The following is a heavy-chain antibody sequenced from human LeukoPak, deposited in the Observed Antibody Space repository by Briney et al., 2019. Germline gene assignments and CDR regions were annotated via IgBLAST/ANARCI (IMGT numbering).Heavy chain of an antibody. Sequence: ASVKVSCKASGYTFTGYYIHWVRQAPGQGLEWMGWINPNTGDTDYAQKFKGRVTMTRDTSIGTAYMELSGLRSDDTAVFYCTRPYGYDDPFDLWGQGTLVTVSS. CDR3: TRPYGYDDPFDL. D-gene: IGHD3-16*01. CDR2: INPNTGDT. CDR1: GYTFTGYY. J-gene: IGHJ4*02. V-gene: IGHV1-2*02.